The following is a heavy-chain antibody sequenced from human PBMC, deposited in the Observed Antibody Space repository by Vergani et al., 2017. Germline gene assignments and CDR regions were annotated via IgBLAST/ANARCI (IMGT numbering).Heavy chain of an antibody. CDR1: GGSFSGYY. CDR2: INHSGST. D-gene: IGHD3-3*01. V-gene: IGHV4-34*01. Sequence: QVQLQQWGAGLLKPSETLSLTCAVSGGSFSGYYWSWIRQPPGKGLEWIGEINHSGSTNYNPSLKNRVTISVDTSKNQFSLKLSSVTAADTAVYYCARVQELYDFWSSYRVRYYYYMDVWGKGTTVTVSS. CDR3: ARVQELYDFWSSYRVRYYYYMDV. J-gene: IGHJ6*03.